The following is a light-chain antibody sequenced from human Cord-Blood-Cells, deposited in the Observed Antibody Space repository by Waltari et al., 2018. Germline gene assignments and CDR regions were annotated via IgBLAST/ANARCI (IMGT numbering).Light chain of an antibody. J-gene: IGKJ1*01. CDR1: QSLLHSNGYNY. Sequence: DIVMTQSPLSLPVTPGEPASIPCRPSQSLLHSNGYNYLDWYLQKPGQSPQLLIYLGSNRASGVPDRFSRSESGTDFTLKISRVGAEDVGVYYCMQALQTPSFGQGTKVEIK. V-gene: IGKV2-28*01. CDR3: MQALQTPS. CDR2: LGS.